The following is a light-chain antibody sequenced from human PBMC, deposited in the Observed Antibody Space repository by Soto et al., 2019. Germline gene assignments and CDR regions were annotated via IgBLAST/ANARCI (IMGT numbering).Light chain of an antibody. Sequence: QSVLTQPPSVSGAPGQRVTISCTGSSSNIGAGYDVHWYQQLPGTAPKLLIYGNSNRPSGVPDRFSGSKSGTSASLAITGLQAEEEADYYCQSYDSSLYVVFGGVTKLTVL. CDR2: GNS. V-gene: IGLV1-40*01. CDR1: SSNIGAGYD. CDR3: QSYDSSLYVV. J-gene: IGLJ2*01.